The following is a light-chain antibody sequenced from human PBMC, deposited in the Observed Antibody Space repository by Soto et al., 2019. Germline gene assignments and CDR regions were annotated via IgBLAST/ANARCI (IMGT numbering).Light chain of an antibody. CDR3: QQYDNLPLT. J-gene: IGKJ4*01. V-gene: IGKV1-33*01. CDR1: QDISNY. CDR2: DAS. Sequence: DIHMTQSQSALVSSXFHRVPTTXXASQDISNYLNWYQQKPGKAPKLLIYDASNLETGVPSRFSGSGSGTDFTFTISSLQPEDIATYYCQQYDNLPLTFGGGTKVDIK.